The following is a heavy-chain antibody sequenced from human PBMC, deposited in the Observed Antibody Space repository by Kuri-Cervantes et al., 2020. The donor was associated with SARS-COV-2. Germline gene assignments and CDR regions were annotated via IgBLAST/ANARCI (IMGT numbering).Heavy chain of an antibody. CDR1: DSSISSDYY. J-gene: IGHJ4*02. Sequence: GSLRLSCGVSDSSISSDYYWGWIRQPQGKGLERIGSIYSGSTYYNPSLESRVTISVDTSKTHFSLSLISVTAADTAVYYCARETGSWYVDYWGQGTLVTVSS. D-gene: IGHD6-13*01. CDR2: IYSGST. V-gene: IGHV4-38-2*02. CDR3: ARETGSWYVDY.